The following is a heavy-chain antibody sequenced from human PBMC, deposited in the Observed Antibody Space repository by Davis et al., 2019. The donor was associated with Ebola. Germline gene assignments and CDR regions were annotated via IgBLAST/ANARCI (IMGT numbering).Heavy chain of an antibody. CDR3: ARGRRAGTGYYYYYYGMDV. CDR2: INHSGST. D-gene: IGHD1-1*01. Sequence: SETLSLTCAVYGGSFSGYYWNWIRQPPGKGLEWIGEINHSGSTNYNPSLKSRVTISVDTSKNQFSLKLSSVTAADTAVYYCARGRRAGTGYYYYYYGMDVWGQGTTVTVSS. V-gene: IGHV4-34*01. J-gene: IGHJ6*02. CDR1: GGSFSGYY.